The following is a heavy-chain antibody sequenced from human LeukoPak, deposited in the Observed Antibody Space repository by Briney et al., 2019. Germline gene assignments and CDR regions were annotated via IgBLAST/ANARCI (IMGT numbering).Heavy chain of an antibody. CDR2: MNPNSGNT. CDR3: ARDPPYRLELGDAFDI. Sequence: ASVKVSCKASGYTFTSYDINWARQATGQGLEWMGWMNPNSGNTGYAQKFQGRVTMTRNTSISTAYMELSSLRSEDTAVYYCARDPPYRLELGDAFDIWGQGTMVTVSS. CDR1: GYTFTSYD. J-gene: IGHJ3*02. D-gene: IGHD1-14*01. V-gene: IGHV1-8*01.